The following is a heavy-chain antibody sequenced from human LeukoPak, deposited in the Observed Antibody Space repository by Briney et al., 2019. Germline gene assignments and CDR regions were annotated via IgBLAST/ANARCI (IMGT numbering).Heavy chain of an antibody. CDR2: IIPILGIA. CDR1: GGTFSSYA. J-gene: IGHJ4*02. V-gene: IGHV1-69*04. Sequence: ASVKVSCKASGGTFSSYAISWVRQAPGQGLEWMGRIIPILGIANYAQKFQGRVTITADKSTSTAYMELSSLRSEDTAVYYCARDRGEMATNENLFDYRGQGT. D-gene: IGHD5-24*01. CDR3: ARDRGEMATNENLFDY.